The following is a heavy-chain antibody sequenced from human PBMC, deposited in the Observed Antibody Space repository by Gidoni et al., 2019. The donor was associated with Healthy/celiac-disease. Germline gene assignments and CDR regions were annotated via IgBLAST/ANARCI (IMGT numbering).Heavy chain of an antibody. V-gene: IGHV3-11*01. CDR3: ARGKAEAPDSFDI. J-gene: IGHJ3*02. CDR2: ISSSRITR. Sequence: QVQLVESGGGLVKPGGSMRLSCAASGFTFSDYYMSWIRQAPGKGLEWVSYISSSRITRYYADSVKGLFTISRDNAKNSLFLQMNSLRAEDTAVYYCARGKAEAPDSFDIWGQGTMVTVSS. D-gene: IGHD6-25*01. CDR1: GFTFSDYY.